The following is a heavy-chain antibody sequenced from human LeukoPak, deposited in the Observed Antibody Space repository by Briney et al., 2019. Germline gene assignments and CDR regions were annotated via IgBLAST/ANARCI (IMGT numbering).Heavy chain of an antibody. D-gene: IGHD4-17*01. CDR2: INPNSGGA. J-gene: IGHJ4*02. V-gene: IGHV1-2*02. CDR3: ARVLATVTTNTGV. Sequence: ASVKASSKTSGYTFPGHYMNWVRQPPGPGLEWMGWINPNSGGANYAQKFQGRVTMTRDTSISTAYMELSRLRSDDTAVYYCARVLATVTTNTGVWGQGTLVTVSS. CDR1: GYTFPGHY.